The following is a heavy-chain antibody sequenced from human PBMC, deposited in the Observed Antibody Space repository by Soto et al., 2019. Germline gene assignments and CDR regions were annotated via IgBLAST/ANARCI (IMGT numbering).Heavy chain of an antibody. V-gene: IGHV3-33*01. CDR3: ARDDDYPDNGFDY. D-gene: IGHD4-17*01. J-gene: IGHJ4*02. CDR2: ILNDASGH. CDR1: GFTFSRHA. Sequence: QVQLVESGGGVVKPGPPLRLSWAASGFTFSRHASNWVRQPPGKGLEWLAVILNDASGHWYADSVKGRFTISRDNFENTLYLQMNGLRLEDTAMYYCARDDDYPDNGFDYWGQGTLVTVSS.